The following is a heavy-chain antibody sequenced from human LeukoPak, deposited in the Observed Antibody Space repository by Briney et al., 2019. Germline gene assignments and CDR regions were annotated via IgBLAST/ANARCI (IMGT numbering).Heavy chain of an antibody. CDR1: GFTFSSYS. J-gene: IGHJ4*02. V-gene: IGHV3-48*01. CDR3: ARDSSDPTVEEFPD. CDR2: ISSSSSTI. D-gene: IGHD3-10*01. Sequence: PGGSLRLSCAASGFTFSSYSMNWVRQAPGKGLEWVSYISSSSSTIYYADSVKGRFTISRDNAKNSLYLQMNSLRAEDTAVYYCARDSSDPTVEEFPDWGQGTLVTVSS.